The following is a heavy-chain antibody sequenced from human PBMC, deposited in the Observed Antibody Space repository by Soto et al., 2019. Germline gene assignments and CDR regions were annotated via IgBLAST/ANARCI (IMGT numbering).Heavy chain of an antibody. D-gene: IGHD1-1*01. V-gene: IGHV4-34*01. J-gene: IGHJ3*02. CDR2: MSHSGGT. Sequence: QVQLQQWGAGLLKPSETLSLTCAVFGGSVNSGNYYWRWIRQPPGRGLGWIGEMSHSGGTHFNPSLKGRVTLSVNTSKTHFSLKMSSVTAADTALYYCARVERGTATTVVDAFDIWGPGTMVTVSS. CDR3: ARVERGTATTVVDAFDI. CDR1: GGSVNSGNYY.